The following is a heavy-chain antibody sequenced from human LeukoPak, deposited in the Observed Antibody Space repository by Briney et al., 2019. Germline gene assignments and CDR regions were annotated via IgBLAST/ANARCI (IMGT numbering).Heavy chain of an antibody. CDR3: ARDQDYYGSGSYGPDY. CDR1: GYSITSGYY. V-gene: IGHV4-38-2*02. Sequence: SETLSLTCTVSGYSITSGYYWGWIRQPPGKGLEWIGSIYHSGSTFYNPSLKSRVTVSVDTSKNQFSLKLSSVTAADTAVYYCARDQDYYGSGSYGPDYWGQGTLVTVSS. CDR2: IYHSGST. D-gene: IGHD3-10*01. J-gene: IGHJ4*02.